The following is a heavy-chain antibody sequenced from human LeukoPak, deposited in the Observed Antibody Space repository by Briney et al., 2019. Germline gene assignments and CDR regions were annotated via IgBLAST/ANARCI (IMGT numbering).Heavy chain of an antibody. J-gene: IGHJ3*02. CDR1: GFTFSNYA. CDR3: AKDRVTVAGVPDAFDI. CDR2: ISGSGGST. V-gene: IGHV3-23*01. Sequence: TGGSLRLSCAASGFTFSNYAMSWVRQAPRKGLEWVSAISGSGGSTYYADSVKGRFTISRDKSKNTLYLQMNSLRAEDTAVYYCAKDRVTVAGVPDAFDIWGQGTMVTVSS. D-gene: IGHD6-19*01.